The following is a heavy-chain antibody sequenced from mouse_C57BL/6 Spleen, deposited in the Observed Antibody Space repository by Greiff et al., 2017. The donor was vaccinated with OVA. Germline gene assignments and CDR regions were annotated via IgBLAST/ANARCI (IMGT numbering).Heavy chain of an antibody. Sequence: QVQLQQPGAELVRPGTSVKLSCKASGYTFTSYWMHWVKQRPGQGLEWIGVIDPSDSYTNYNQKFKGKATLTVDTSSSTAYMQLSSLTSEDSAVYYCARSWAYAMDYWGQGTSVTVSS. D-gene: IGHD4-1*01. CDR1: GYTFTSYW. V-gene: IGHV1-59*01. CDR2: IDPSDSYT. J-gene: IGHJ4*01. CDR3: ARSWAYAMDY.